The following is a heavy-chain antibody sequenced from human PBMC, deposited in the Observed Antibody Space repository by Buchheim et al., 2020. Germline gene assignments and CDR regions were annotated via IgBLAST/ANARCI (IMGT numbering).Heavy chain of an antibody. J-gene: IGHJ3*02. V-gene: IGHV3-23*01. D-gene: IGHD4-17*01. CDR3: AKDLKAYGDYTPDAFDI. Sequence: EVQLLESGGGLVQPGGSLRLSCAASGFTFSSYAMSWVRQAPGKGLEWVSAASASGGRTYYADSVKGRFTISRDNSKSTLYLQMNSLRAEDTAVYYCAKDLKAYGDYTPDAFDIWGQGT. CDR1: GFTFSSYA. CDR2: ASASGGRT.